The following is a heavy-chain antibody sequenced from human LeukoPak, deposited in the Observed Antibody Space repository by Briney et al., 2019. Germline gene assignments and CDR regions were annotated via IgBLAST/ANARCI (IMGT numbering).Heavy chain of an antibody. Sequence: ASVKVSCKGSVYTFTGYYMHWVRQAPGQGLEWVGLINANSGGTNYVQKFQGRVTMTRDTSISTAYMELSRLRSDDTAVYYCARENCSGGSCSVAFDIWGQGTMVTVSS. CDR3: ARENCSGGSCSVAFDI. V-gene: IGHV1-2*02. D-gene: IGHD2-15*01. CDR1: VYTFTGYY. J-gene: IGHJ3*02. CDR2: INANSGGT.